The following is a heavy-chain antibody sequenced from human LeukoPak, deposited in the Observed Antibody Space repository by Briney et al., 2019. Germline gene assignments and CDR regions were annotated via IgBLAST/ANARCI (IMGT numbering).Heavy chain of an antibody. Sequence: SETLSLTCTVSGYSISSGYYWGWIRQPPGKGLEWIGNIYHSGNTYYNPSLKSRVTISVDTSKNQFSLKLNSVTAADTAVYYCARGVDYWGQGALVTVSS. J-gene: IGHJ4*02. CDR2: IYHSGNT. V-gene: IGHV4-38-2*02. CDR1: GYSISSGYY. CDR3: ARGVDY.